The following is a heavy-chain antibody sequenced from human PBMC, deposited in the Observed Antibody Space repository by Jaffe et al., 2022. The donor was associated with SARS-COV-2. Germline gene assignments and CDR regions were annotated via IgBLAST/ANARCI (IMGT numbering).Heavy chain of an antibody. CDR2: IYYSGTT. CDR3: VRPRISAYGGGGFDP. V-gene: IGHV4-39*01. D-gene: IGHD5-12*01. Sequence: QVQLQESGPGLVKSSETLSLTCTVSGVSIIRTNFYWGWVRQSPEKGLEWIGTIYYSGTTYYNPSLKSRLSMSVDTSKNQFSLKLTSVTAADAAVYYCVRPRISAYGGGGFDPWGQGNLVTVSS. J-gene: IGHJ5*02. CDR1: GVSIIRTNFY.